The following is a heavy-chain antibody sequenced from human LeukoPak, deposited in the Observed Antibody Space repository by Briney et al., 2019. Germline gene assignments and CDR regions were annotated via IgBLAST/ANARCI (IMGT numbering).Heavy chain of an antibody. CDR2: IKQDGSEK. CDR3: ARDQSGYSSSWYYFDY. D-gene: IGHD6-13*01. J-gene: IGHJ4*02. V-gene: IGHV3-7*01. Sequence: GGSLRLSCAASGFSFSRYWMSWVRQAPGKGLEWVANIKQDGSEKNYVESVKGRFTISRDNAKNSLYLQMNSLRAEDTAVYYCARDQSGYSSSWYYFDYWGQGTLVTVSS. CDR1: GFSFSRYW.